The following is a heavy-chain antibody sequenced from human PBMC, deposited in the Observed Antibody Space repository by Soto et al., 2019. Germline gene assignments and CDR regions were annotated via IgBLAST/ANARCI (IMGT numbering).Heavy chain of an antibody. D-gene: IGHD6-13*01. CDR1: GYTFTSYG. V-gene: IGHV1-18*01. Sequence: ASVKVSCTASGYTFTSYGISWVRQAPGQGLEWMGWISAYNGNTNYAQKLQGRVTMTTDTSTSTAYMELRSLRSDDTAVYYCARDLVRSSWYYYGMDVWGQGTTVTVSS. CDR3: ARDLVRSSWYYYGMDV. CDR2: ISAYNGNT. J-gene: IGHJ6*02.